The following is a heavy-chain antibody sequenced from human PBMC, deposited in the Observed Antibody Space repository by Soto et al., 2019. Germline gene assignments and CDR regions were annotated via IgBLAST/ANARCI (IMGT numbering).Heavy chain of an antibody. CDR2: ISAYNGST. D-gene: IGHD3-3*01. CDR3: ARVRIDYDFWSGYSHTDYYYYYGMDV. J-gene: IGHJ6*02. CDR1: GYTFTSYG. Sequence: ASVKVSCKASGYTFTSYGISWVRQAPGQGLEWMGWISAYNGSTNYAQKLQGRVTMTTDTSTSTAYMELRSLRSDDTAVYYCARVRIDYDFWSGYSHTDYYYYYGMDVWGQGTTVTVSS. V-gene: IGHV1-18*04.